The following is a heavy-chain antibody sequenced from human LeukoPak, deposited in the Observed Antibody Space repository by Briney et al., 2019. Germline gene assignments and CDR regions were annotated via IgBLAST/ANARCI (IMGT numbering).Heavy chain of an antibody. CDR2: VYNTETT. J-gene: IGHJ4*02. V-gene: IGHV4-59*08. Sequence: SETLSLTCSVSGASIGSSFWSWIRQPPGKGLEWIGNVYNTETTNYNPSLESRVTISKDTSKNEFSLTLRSVTAADTAVYYCIGARQWLAFDYWGQGNLVSVS. CDR1: GASIGSSF. D-gene: IGHD6-19*01. CDR3: IGARQWLAFDY.